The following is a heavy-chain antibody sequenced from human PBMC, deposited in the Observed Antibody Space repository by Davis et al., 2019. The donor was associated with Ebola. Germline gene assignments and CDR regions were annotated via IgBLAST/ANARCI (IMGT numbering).Heavy chain of an antibody. CDR2: LTSGGSP. D-gene: IGHD4-11*01. V-gene: IGHV3-23*01. J-gene: IGHJ6*02. Sequence: GESLKISCAASGFIFSSYAMSWVRQAPGKGLEWLSTLTSGGSPYYAGSVKGRFTISRDNSKNTLQLQLNSLRADDTAVYYCARTMTTQRYYYGMDVWGQGTTVTVSS. CDR1: GFIFSSYA. CDR3: ARTMTTQRYYYGMDV.